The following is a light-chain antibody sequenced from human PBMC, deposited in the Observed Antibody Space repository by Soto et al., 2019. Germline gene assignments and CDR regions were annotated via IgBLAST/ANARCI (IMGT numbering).Light chain of an antibody. V-gene: IGLV2-14*01. Sequence: QSVLTQPASVSGSPGQSITISCTGTSSDVGGYNFVSWCQQHPGKAPKLMIYDVRNRPSGVSNRFSGSKSGNTASLTISGLQAEDEADYYCSSYTSSSTWVFGGGTKLTVL. CDR1: SSDVGGYNF. CDR3: SSYTSSSTWV. J-gene: IGLJ3*02. CDR2: DVR.